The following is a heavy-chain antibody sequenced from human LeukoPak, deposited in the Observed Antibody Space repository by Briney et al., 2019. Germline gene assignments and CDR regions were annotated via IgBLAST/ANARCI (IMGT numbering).Heavy chain of an antibody. CDR1: GFTFSSYG. J-gene: IGHJ4*02. CDR3: ARDLFYSLVVPAAPTDY. V-gene: IGHV3-30*03. D-gene: IGHD2-2*01. Sequence: GGSLRLSCAASGFTFSSYGMHWVRQAPGKGLEWVAVISYDGSNKYYADSVKGRFTISRDNSKNTLYLQMNSLRSDDTAVYYCARDLFYSLVVPAAPTDYWGQGTLVTVSS. CDR2: ISYDGSNK.